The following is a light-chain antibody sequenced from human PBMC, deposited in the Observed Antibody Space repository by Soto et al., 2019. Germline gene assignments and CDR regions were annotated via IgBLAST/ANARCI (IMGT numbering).Light chain of an antibody. J-gene: IGKJ2*01. CDR3: QQYYSTPHT. V-gene: IGKV4-1*01. CDR1: QTVLYSSNNKNY. Sequence: DFVMTQSPDSLAVSLGERATINCKSSQTVLYSSNNKNYLAWYLQKPGQPPKLLIYWASTRESGVPDRFSGSGSGTDFTLTISSLQAEDVAVYYCQQYYSTPHTFGQGTKLEIK. CDR2: WAS.